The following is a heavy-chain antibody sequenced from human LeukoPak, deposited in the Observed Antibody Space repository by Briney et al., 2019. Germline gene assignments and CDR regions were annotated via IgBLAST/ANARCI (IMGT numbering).Heavy chain of an antibody. J-gene: IGHJ4*02. CDR2: ISGLGDTT. Sequence: GGSLRLSCAASGFTFSSYAMSWVRQAPGKGLEWVSAISGLGDTTYYADSVKGRFTISRDNSKNMLYLQMNSLRAEDKAVYYCAKDRSYYDTGGYYQEDYWGQGTLVTVSS. D-gene: IGHD3-22*01. V-gene: IGHV3-23*01. CDR3: AKDRSYYDTGGYYQEDY. CDR1: GFTFSSYA.